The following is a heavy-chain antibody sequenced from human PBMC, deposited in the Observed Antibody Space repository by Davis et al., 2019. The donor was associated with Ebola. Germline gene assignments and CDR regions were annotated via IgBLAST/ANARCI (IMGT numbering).Heavy chain of an antibody. V-gene: IGHV1-2*02. Sequence: ASVKVSCKASGYTFTRYGISWVRQAPGQGLEWMGWINPNSGGTNYAQKFQGRVTMTRDTSISTVYMELSSLGSEDTAVYYCARGEGAALDDAEYFQHWGQGTLVTVSS. CDR1: GYTFTRYG. CDR3: ARGEGAALDDAEYFQH. CDR2: INPNSGGT. J-gene: IGHJ1*01. D-gene: IGHD1-26*01.